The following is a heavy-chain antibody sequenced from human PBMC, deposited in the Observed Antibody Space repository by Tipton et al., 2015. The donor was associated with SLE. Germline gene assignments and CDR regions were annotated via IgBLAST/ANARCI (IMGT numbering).Heavy chain of an antibody. Sequence: LRLSCTVSGGSISSYYWSWIRQPPGKGLEWIGYIYYSGSTNYNPSLKSRVTISVDTSKNQFSLKLSSVTAADTAVYYCARARSEDAFWRDYVYYYYYMDVWGRGTTVTVSS. CDR2: IYYSGST. J-gene: IGHJ6*03. D-gene: IGHD3-3*01. CDR1: GGSISSYY. V-gene: IGHV4-59*12. CDR3: ARARSEDAFWRDYVYYYYYMDV.